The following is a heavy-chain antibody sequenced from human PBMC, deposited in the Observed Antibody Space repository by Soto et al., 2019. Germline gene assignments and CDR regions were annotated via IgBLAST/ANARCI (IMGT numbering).Heavy chain of an antibody. CDR2: INHTGGT. J-gene: IGHJ5*02. D-gene: IGHD3-3*01. Sequence: SETLSLTCAVYGGSVNGYYWSWIRQPPGKGLEWIGEINHTGGTHYNPSLKSRVTMSVDTSKNQFSLRLSSVTAADTAIYYCATRITVFGLLIPPFDPWGQGTQVTVSS. CDR3: ATRITVFGLLIPPFDP. V-gene: IGHV4-34*01. CDR1: GGSVNGYY.